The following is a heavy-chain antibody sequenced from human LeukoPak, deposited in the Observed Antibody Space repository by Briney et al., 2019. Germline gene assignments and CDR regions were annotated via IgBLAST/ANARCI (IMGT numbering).Heavy chain of an antibody. D-gene: IGHD1-26*01. CDR1: GDSISSYY. CDR2: IYYSGST. J-gene: IGHJ4*02. V-gene: IGHV4-59*01. Sequence: SETLSLTCTVSGDSISSYYWSWIRQPPGKGLEWIGHIYYSGSTNYNPSLKSRVTKSVDTSKNQFSLNLSSVTAADTAVYYCARYSGAYNRLLDYWGQGTLVTVSS. CDR3: ARYSGAYNRLLDY.